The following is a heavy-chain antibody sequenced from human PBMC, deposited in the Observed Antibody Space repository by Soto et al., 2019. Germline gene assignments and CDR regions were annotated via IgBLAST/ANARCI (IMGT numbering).Heavy chain of an antibody. CDR3: AREVVLTEWYFDN. J-gene: IGHJ4*02. D-gene: IGHD2-21*01. Sequence: VGSLRLSCVTSGFTFSRYSMHWFRQAPGKGLEWVAVTSSDGGTKFYADSVKGRLTVSRDNSKNTLYLQMNSLRPEDTAVYYCAREVVLTEWYFDNWGQGILVTVSS. CDR1: GFTFSRYS. CDR2: TSSDGGTK. V-gene: IGHV3-30-3*01.